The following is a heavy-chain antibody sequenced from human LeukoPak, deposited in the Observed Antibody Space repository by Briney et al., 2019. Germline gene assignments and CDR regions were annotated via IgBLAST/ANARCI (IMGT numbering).Heavy chain of an antibody. CDR3: AKMKGPIRFGELFDY. CDR1: GFTFSSYA. V-gene: IGHV3-23*01. J-gene: IGHJ4*02. CDR2: ISGSGTT. D-gene: IGHD3-10*01. Sequence: PGGSLRLSCAASGFTFSSYAMSWVRQAPGEGLEWVSAISGSGTTYYADSVKGRFTISRDISKNTLFLQMNSLTAEDTAVYYCAKMKGPIRFGELFDYWGQGTLVTVSS.